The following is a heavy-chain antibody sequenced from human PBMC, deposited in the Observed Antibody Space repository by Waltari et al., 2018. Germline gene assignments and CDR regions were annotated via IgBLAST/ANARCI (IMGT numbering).Heavy chain of an antibody. V-gene: IGHV4-59*01. J-gene: IGHJ4*02. CDR3: ARHDIVTGVGHLGGFDY. D-gene: IGHD3-9*01. Sequence: QVQLQESGPGLVKPSETLSLTCTVSGGSISSYYWSWIRQPPGKRLVWIWYIYYSWSTNYDPSLKSRVTISVDTSKNQFSLKLSSVTAADTAVYYCARHDIVTGVGHLGGFDYWGQGTLVTVSS. CDR1: GGSISSYY. CDR2: IYYSWST.